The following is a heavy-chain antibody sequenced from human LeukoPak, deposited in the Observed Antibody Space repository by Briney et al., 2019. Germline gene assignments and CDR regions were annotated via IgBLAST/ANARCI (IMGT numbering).Heavy chain of an antibody. J-gene: IGHJ4*02. D-gene: IGHD5-18*01. CDR1: GGTFSSYA. CDR3: ARDTWFRRDSYGLFDY. Sequence: ASVKVSCKASGGTFSSYAISWVRQAPGQGLERMGGIIPIFGTANYAQKFQGRVTITTDESTSTAYMELSSLRSEDTAVYYCARDTWFRRDSYGLFDYWGQGTLITVSS. V-gene: IGHV1-69*05. CDR2: IIPIFGTA.